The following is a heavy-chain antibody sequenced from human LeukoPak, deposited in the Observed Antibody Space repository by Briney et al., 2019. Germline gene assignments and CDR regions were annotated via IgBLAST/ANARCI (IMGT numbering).Heavy chain of an antibody. V-gene: IGHV3-23*01. CDR2: ISGSGGST. J-gene: IGHJ4*02. CDR1: GFTLSSYA. Sequence: GGSLRLSCAASGFTLSSYAMSWVRQAPGKGLEWVSAISGSGGSTYYADSVKGRFTISRDNSKNTLYLQMNSLRADDTAVYYCARGPHTSLVPYFFDYWGQGALVTVSS. D-gene: IGHD5-18*01. CDR3: ARGPHTSLVPYFFDY.